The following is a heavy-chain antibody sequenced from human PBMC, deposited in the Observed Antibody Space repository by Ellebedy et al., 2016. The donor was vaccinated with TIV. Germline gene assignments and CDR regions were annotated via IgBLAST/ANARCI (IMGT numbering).Heavy chain of an antibody. V-gene: IGHV4-30-2*01. CDR1: GGSISSDGYS. CDR2: IYHSGST. D-gene: IGHD2-21*02. CDR3: ARAYCGGDCALDY. Sequence: SETLSLXXAVSGGSISSDGYSWSWIRQPPGKGLEWIGYIYHSGSTYYNPSLKSRVTISVDRSKNQFSLKLSSVTAADTAVYYCARAYCGGDCALDYWGQGTLVTVSS. J-gene: IGHJ4*02.